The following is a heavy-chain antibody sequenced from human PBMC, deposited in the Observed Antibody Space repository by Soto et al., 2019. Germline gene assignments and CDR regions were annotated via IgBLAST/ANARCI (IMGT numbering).Heavy chain of an antibody. J-gene: IGHJ4*02. CDR3: AIADYGDDDY. V-gene: IGHV1-18*01. Sequence: QLHLVQSGAEAKKPGASVKVSCKASGYTFPTSTISWVRQAPGQGLEWMGWIKAYSGNTNYAQKLQGRVTMTTDTSTNTAYMELRSLTTDDTAIYYCAIADYGDDDYWGQGTLVTVSS. D-gene: IGHD4-17*01. CDR1: GYTFPTST. CDR2: IKAYSGNT.